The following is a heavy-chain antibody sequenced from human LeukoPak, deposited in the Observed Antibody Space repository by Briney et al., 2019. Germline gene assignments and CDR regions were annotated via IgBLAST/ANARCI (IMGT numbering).Heavy chain of an antibody. J-gene: IGHJ4*02. CDR3: ARHLSGVTGYTYGRGIDY. Sequence: GGSLRLSCAASGFTFSSYGMHWVRQAPGKGLEWVAVISYDGSNKYYADSVKGRFTISRDNSKNTLYLQTNSLRAEDTAVYYCARHLSGVTGYTYGRGIDYWGQGTLVTVSS. CDR1: GFTFSSYG. CDR2: ISYDGSNK. D-gene: IGHD5-18*01. V-gene: IGHV3-30*03.